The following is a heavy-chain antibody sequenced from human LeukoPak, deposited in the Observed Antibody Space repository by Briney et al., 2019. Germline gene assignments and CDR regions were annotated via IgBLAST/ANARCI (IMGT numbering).Heavy chain of an antibody. CDR1: GFIFSSYG. Sequence: GGSLRLSCAASGFIFSSYGMHWVRQAPGKGLEWVAFIRYDGSNKYYADSVKGRFTISRDDSRNTLYLQMNSLRAEDTAVYYCAKGGNYSDLDAFDIWGQGTMVTVSS. CDR3: AKGGNYSDLDAFDI. J-gene: IGHJ3*02. CDR2: IRYDGSNK. V-gene: IGHV3-30*02. D-gene: IGHD1-7*01.